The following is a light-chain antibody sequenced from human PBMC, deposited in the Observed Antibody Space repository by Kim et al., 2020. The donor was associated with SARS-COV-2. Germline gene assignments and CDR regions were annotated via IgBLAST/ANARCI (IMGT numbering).Light chain of an antibody. CDR1: SSDFGGYNY. Sequence: GQSITISCTGTSSDFGGYNYVSWYQQHPGKAPKLMIYDVSNRPSGVSNRFSGSKSGNTASLTISGLQAEDEADYYCSSYTSSSTGVFGGGTQLTVL. CDR2: DVS. J-gene: IGLJ3*02. V-gene: IGLV2-14*03. CDR3: SSYTSSSTGV.